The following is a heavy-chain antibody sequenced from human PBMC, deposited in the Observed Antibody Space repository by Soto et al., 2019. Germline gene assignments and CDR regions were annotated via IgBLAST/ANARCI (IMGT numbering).Heavy chain of an antibody. Sequence: SQTLSLTCAISGDSVSSNDAAWNWIRQSPSRGLEWLGRTYYRSKWYRVYSVSVKSRATIKPDTSKNQFSLQLSSVSPEDTAVYYCARGPAILNPWGQGTLVTVSS. CDR2: TYYRSKWYR. V-gene: IGHV6-1*01. D-gene: IGHD3-3*01. J-gene: IGHJ5*02. CDR1: GDSVSSNDAA. CDR3: ARGPAILNP.